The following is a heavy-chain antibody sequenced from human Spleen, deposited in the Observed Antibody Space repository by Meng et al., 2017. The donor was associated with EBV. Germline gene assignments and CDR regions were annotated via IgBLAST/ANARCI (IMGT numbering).Heavy chain of an antibody. J-gene: IGHJ4*02. CDR1: GGSISSRDW. CDR2: IHQNGGA. CDR3: ARAGYHRPANDY. Sequence: GQLPEAGPGLGGPPGTLPTPSVFSGGSISSRDWWSWVSQPPGKGLQWIGEIHQNGGAQYNPSLKSRVTISIDRSKNQFSLTLTSVTAADTAVYYCARAGYHRPANDYWGQGTLVTVSS. D-gene: IGHD2-15*01. V-gene: IGHV4-4*03.